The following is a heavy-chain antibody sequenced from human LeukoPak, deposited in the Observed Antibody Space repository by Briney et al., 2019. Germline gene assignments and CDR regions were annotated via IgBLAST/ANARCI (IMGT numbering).Heavy chain of an antibody. V-gene: IGHV3-30*02. J-gene: IGHJ4*02. CDR3: AKYLSPYFDY. CDR2: IRYDGSNK. Sequence: GGSLRLSCAASGFTFSSYGMHWVRQAPGKGLEWVAFIRYDGSNKYYADSVKGRFTISRDNSEDTLSWQMNSLRAEDTAVYYWAKYLSPYFDYGGREPLVPVP. CDR1: GFTFSSYG. D-gene: IGHD2/OR15-2a*01.